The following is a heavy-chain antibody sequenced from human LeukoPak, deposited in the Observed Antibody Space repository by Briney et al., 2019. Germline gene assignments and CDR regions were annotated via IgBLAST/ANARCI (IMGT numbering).Heavy chain of an antibody. CDR3: ARVHDYVRSFDY. J-gene: IGHJ4*02. Sequence: ASVKVSCKASGYTFTGYYMHWVRQAPGQGLEGMGWINPDSGGTNYAQKFQGRVTMTRDTSISTAYMELSRLRSDDTAVYYCARVHDYVRSFDYWGQGTLVTVSS. CDR2: INPDSGGT. V-gene: IGHV1-2*02. D-gene: IGHD3-16*01. CDR1: GYTFTGYY.